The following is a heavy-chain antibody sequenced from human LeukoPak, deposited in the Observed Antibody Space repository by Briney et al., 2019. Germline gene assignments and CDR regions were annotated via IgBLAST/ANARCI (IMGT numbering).Heavy chain of an antibody. CDR1: GFTFSSYS. D-gene: IGHD3-22*01. CDR2: ISSSSSYI. Sequence: PGGSLRLSCAASGFTFSSYSMNWVRQAPGKGLEWVSSISSSSSYIYYADAVKGRFTISRDNAKNSLYLQMNSLRAEDTAVYYCARVFAKSKDDSSGYIPGLNAFEIWGQGTMVTLSS. V-gene: IGHV3-21*01. CDR3: ARVFAKSKDDSSGYIPGLNAFEI. J-gene: IGHJ3*02.